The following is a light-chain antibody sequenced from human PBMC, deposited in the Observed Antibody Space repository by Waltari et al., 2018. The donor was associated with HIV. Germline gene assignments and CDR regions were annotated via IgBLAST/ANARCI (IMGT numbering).Light chain of an antibody. CDR1: SSDVGSYNL. Sequence: QSALTQPASMSGSPGQSITISCTGTSSDVGSYNLVSWYQQHPGKAPKVMIYEGSKRPSVVSNRFSGSKSGNMASLTISGLQAEDEADYYCCSYTGSSTRRPYVFGTGTKVTVL. CDR3: CSYTGSSTRRPYV. J-gene: IGLJ1*01. V-gene: IGLV2-23*01. CDR2: EGS.